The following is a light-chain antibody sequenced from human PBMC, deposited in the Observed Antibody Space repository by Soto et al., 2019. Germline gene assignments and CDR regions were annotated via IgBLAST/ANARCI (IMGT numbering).Light chain of an antibody. CDR2: DAS. CDR1: QTVRNNY. Sequence: EFVLTQSPGTLSLSPGERATLSCRASQTVRNNYLAWYQQKPGQAPRLLIYDASSRATGIPDRFSGGGSGTDFTLTISRLEPEDFAVYYCQPFSSSPPFGGGTKVDIK. J-gene: IGKJ4*01. V-gene: IGKV3-20*01. CDR3: QPFSSSPP.